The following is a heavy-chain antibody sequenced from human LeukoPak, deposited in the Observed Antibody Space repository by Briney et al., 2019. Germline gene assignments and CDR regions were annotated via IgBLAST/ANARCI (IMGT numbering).Heavy chain of an antibody. Sequence: PGGSLRLSCAASGFTFSSYSMNWVRQAPGKGLEWVAVISYDGSNKYYADSVKGRFTISRDNSKNTLYLQMNSLRAEDTAVYYCARDPLTVAGVFDYWGQGTLVTVSS. V-gene: IGHV3-30*03. D-gene: IGHD6-19*01. CDR1: GFTFSSYS. CDR2: ISYDGSNK. J-gene: IGHJ4*02. CDR3: ARDPLTVAGVFDY.